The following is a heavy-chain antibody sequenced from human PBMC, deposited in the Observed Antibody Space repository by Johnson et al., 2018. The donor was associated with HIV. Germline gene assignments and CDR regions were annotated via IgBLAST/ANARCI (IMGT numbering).Heavy chain of an antibody. V-gene: IGHV3-49*04. CDR3: IRDGYRDGYSGYDSGAFDI. Sequence: VQLVESGGGLVQPGGSLRLSCAASGFTFGDYAMTWVRQAPGKGLEWIGFISSKPYGGTTEYAASVKGRFTISRDDSKSIAYLQMNSLKTEDTAVYYCIRDGYRDGYSGYDSGAFDIWGQGTMVTVSS. D-gene: IGHD5-12*01. CDR1: GFTFGDYA. J-gene: IGHJ3*02. CDR2: ISSKPYGGTT.